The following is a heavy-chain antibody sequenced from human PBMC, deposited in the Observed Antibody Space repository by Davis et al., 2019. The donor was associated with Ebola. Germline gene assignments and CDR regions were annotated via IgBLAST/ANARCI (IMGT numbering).Heavy chain of an antibody. CDR1: GFTFSSYA. V-gene: IGHV3-23*01. D-gene: IGHD6-19*01. CDR3: AKGFSSGWYWYFDL. J-gene: IGHJ2*01. Sequence: PGGSLRLSCAASGFTFSSYAMSWVRQAPGKGLEWVSAAGGSGDSTYYADSVKGRFTVSRDNSKNTLYLQMNSLRAEDTAVYFCAKGFSSGWYWYFDLWGRGTLVTVSS. CDR2: AGGSGDST.